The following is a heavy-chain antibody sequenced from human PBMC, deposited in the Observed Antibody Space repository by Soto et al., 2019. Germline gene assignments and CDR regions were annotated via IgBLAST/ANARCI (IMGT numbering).Heavy chain of an antibody. V-gene: IGHV1-18*01. CDR2: IYSKAGKM. J-gene: IGHJ4*02. CDR3: ARDIDFDIDY. D-gene: IGHD3-9*01. Sequence: QVHLLQSGAEVQKPGASVKVSCKTSGYTFNDFGITWVSQAPGLGLEWLGWIYSKAGKMNFAPKFQNRVSMTTATSTSTAFVELTSLTFDGSAIYFCARDIDFDIDYWGQGTLVTVS. CDR1: GYTFNDFG.